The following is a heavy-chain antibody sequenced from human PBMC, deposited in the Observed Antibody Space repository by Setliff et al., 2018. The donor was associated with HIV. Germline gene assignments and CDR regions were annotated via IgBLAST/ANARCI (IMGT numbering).Heavy chain of an antibody. V-gene: IGHV1-18*01. J-gene: IGHJ5*02. CDR2: ISAYNGKT. Sequence: ASVKVSCKASGFPFSSYGISWVRQAPGQGLEWMGWISAYNGKTEYAQNFQGRVTMTTDISTSTAWTSTSTAYMELSSLTSEDSAVYYCARDRHCSRGICYEPNWFDPWGQGTLVTVSS. CDR1: GFPFSSYG. CDR3: ARDRHCSRGICYEPNWFDP. D-gene: IGHD2-15*01.